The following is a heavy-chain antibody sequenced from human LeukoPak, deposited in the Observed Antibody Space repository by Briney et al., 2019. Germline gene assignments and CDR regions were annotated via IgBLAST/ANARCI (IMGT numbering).Heavy chain of an antibody. CDR3: AKVTGDYYDTSGAFDY. J-gene: IGHJ4*02. V-gene: IGHV3-33*06. D-gene: IGHD3-22*01. CDR1: GFIFSSYG. CDR2: IWHDGSND. Sequence: TGGSLRLSCAASGFIFSSYGMHWLRQAPGKGLEWVARIWHDGSNDDYADSVKGRFTISRDNSKNTLYLQMNSLRAEDTAIYYCAKVTGDYYDTSGAFDYWGQGTLVTVSS.